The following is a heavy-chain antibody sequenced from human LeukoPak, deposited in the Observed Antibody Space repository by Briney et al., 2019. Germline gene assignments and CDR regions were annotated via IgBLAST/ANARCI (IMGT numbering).Heavy chain of an antibody. CDR2: LDSTGSVT. J-gene: IGHJ5*02. V-gene: IGHV3-48*02. CDR3: ARAGDSGNLA. CDR1: GFTLSNYG. Sequence: GGSLRLSCVVSGFTLSNYGMDWVCQAPGKGLEWISFLDSTGSVTWYADSVKGRFTISRDKARNSLYLQMNGLGDGDTAVYYCARAGDSGNLAWGQGTLVTVSS. D-gene: IGHD1-26*01.